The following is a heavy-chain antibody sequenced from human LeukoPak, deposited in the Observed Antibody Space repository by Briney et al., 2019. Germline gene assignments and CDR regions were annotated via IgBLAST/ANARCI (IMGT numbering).Heavy chain of an antibody. CDR1: GYTFTGYY. Sequence: ASVKVSCKASGYTFTGYYMHWVRQAPGQGLEWMGWINPNSGGTNYAQKFQGRVTMTRNTSISTAYMELSSLRSEDTAVYYCAREKSRITGTTGNWFDPWGQGTLVTVSS. CDR3: AREKSRITGTTGNWFDP. J-gene: IGHJ5*02. D-gene: IGHD1-20*01. V-gene: IGHV1-2*02. CDR2: INPNSGGT.